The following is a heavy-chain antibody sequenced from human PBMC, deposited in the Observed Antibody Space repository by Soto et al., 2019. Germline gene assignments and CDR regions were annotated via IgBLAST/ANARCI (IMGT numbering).Heavy chain of an antibody. Sequence: PSETLSLTCGVFGASISSGGYSWSWIRQPPGKGLEWIGYIYHSGDTFYNPSLRGRVTISVDRSKNQFSLNLQSVTAADTAVYYCARYLLRGVIDYWSQGSLVTVSS. V-gene: IGHV4-30-2*01. CDR2: IYHSGDT. D-gene: IGHD3-10*01. J-gene: IGHJ4*02. CDR1: GASISSGGYS. CDR3: ARYLLRGVIDY.